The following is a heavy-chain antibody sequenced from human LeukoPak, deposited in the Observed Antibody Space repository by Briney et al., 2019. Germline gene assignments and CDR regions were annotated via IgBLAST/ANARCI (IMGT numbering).Heavy chain of an antibody. CDR1: GYTFTTYY. CDR3: ARSYGDYES. J-gene: IGHJ5*02. D-gene: IGHD4-17*01. CDR2: INPSGGST. V-gene: IGHV1-46*01. Sequence: ASVKVSCKESGYTFTTYYMHWVRQAPAQGLKWMGMINPSGGSTNYAQKFRGRVTMTRDTSTSTVYMELTSLRSEDTAVYYCARSYGDYESWGQGTLVTVSS.